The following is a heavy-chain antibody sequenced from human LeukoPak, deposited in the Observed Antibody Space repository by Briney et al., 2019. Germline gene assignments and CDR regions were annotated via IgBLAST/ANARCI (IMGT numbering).Heavy chain of an antibody. CDR2: INHSGST. J-gene: IGHJ5*02. CDR1: GGSFSGYY. Sequence: PSETLSLTCAVYGGSFSGYYWSWIRQPPGKGLEWIGEINHSGSTNYNPSLKSRVTISVDTSKNQFSLKLSSVTAADTAVYYCARRFPPYYYGSGRTNWFDPWGQGTLVTVSS. D-gene: IGHD3-10*01. V-gene: IGHV4-34*01. CDR3: ARRFPPYYYGSGRTNWFDP.